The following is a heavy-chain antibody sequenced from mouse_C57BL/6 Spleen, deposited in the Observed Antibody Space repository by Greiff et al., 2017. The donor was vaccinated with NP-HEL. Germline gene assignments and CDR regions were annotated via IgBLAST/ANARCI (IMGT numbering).Heavy chain of an antibody. J-gene: IGHJ2*01. CDR3: VRETIYYYGSSYELDY. CDR2: IRSKSSNYAT. CDR1: GFTFNTYA. D-gene: IGHD1-1*01. Sequence: EVKVEESGGGLVQPKGSLKLSCAASGFTFNTYAMHWVRQAPGKGLEWVARIRSKSSNYATYYADSVKDRFTISRDDSQSMLYLQMNNLKTEDTAMYYCVRETIYYYGSSYELDYWGQGTTLTVSS. V-gene: IGHV10-3*01.